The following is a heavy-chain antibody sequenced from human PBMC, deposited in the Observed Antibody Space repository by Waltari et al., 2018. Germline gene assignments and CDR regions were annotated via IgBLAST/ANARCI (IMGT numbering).Heavy chain of an antibody. CDR3: ARALSLRTRDADY. D-gene: IGHD1-7*01. V-gene: IGHV1-2*02. Sequence: QVQLVQSGAEVKKPGASVKVSCKAAGSTFTGYYMHWVRQAPGQGLECRESVNPTRGVTNYAQNFQGRVTMTREPSISTAYMELSRLRSDDTAVYYCARALSLRTRDADYWGQGTLVTVSS. CDR1: GSTFTGYY. J-gene: IGHJ4*02. CDR2: VNPTRGVT.